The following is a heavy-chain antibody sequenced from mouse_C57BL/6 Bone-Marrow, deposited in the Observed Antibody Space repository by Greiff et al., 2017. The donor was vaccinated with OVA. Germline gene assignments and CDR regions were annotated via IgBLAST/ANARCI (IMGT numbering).Heavy chain of an antibody. J-gene: IGHJ4*01. V-gene: IGHV1-81*01. CDR2: IYPRSGNT. D-gene: IGHD2-4*01. CDR1: GYTFTSYG. CDR3: ARAGIYDYVDYAMDY. Sequence: VQLQESGAELARPGASVKLSCKASGYTFTSYGISWVKQRTGQGLEWIGEIYPRSGNTYYNEKFKGKATLTADKSSSTAYMELRSLTSEDSAVYFCARAGIYDYVDYAMDYWGQGTSVTVSS.